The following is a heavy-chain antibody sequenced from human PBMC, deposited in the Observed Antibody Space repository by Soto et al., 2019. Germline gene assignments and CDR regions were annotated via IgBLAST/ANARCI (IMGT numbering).Heavy chain of an antibody. D-gene: IGHD3-16*01. V-gene: IGHV3-11*01. Sequence: PGGSLRLACAASGVTFRDYYMSGIRQAPGKGLEWVSYISSSGSAIYYADSVKGRFTISRDNAKNSLYLQMNSLRAEDTAVYYCARDLIGTDYNYGMDVWGQGTTVTVSS. CDR1: GVTFRDYY. J-gene: IGHJ6*02. CDR3: ARDLIGTDYNYGMDV. CDR2: ISSSGSAI.